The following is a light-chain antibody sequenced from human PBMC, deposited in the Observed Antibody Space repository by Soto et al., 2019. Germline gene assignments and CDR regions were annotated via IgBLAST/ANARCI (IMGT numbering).Light chain of an antibody. CDR2: DAS. Sequence: DIQMTQSPSTLSASVGDTVTITCRASQTISSWLAWYQQKPGKAPKLLIYDASSLESGVPSRFSGSGSGTEFTLTISSLQPEDFATYYCQQYNGFWTFGQGTKVDNK. J-gene: IGKJ1*01. CDR3: QQYNGFWT. V-gene: IGKV1-5*01. CDR1: QTISSW.